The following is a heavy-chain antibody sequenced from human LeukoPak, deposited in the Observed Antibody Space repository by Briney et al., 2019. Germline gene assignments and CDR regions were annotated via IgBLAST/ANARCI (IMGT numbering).Heavy chain of an antibody. CDR2: IIPILGIA. D-gene: IGHD3-3*01. CDR1: GGTFSSYA. J-gene: IGHJ4*02. V-gene: IGHV1-69*04. Sequence: SSVKVSCKASGGTFSSYAISWVRQAPGQGLEWMGRIIPILGIANYAQKFQGRVTITADKSTSTAYMELSSLRSEDTAVYYCHVKRGSIIPDYWGQGTLVTVSS. CDR3: HVKRGSIIPDY.